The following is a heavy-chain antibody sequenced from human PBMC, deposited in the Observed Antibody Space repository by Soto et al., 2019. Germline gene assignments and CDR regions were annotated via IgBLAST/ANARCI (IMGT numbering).Heavy chain of an antibody. V-gene: IGHV1-69*02. CDR2: IIPILGIA. D-gene: IGHD4-17*01. CDR1: GGTFSSYT. CDR3: ARGPWGYGDYFGY. J-gene: IGHJ4*02. Sequence: QVQLVQSGAEVKKPGSSVKVSCKASGGTFSSYTISWVRQAPGQGLEWMGRIIPILGIANYAQKFQGRVTITADKSTSPAYMELSSLRSEDTAVYYCARGPWGYGDYFGYWGQGTLVTVSS.